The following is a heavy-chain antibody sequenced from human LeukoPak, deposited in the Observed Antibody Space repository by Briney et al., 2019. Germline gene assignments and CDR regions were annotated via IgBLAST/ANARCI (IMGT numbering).Heavy chain of an antibody. CDR2: IIPILGIA. CDR3: ARVRYYDSSGYYLQFDY. D-gene: IGHD3-22*01. J-gene: IGHJ4*02. Sequence: SVKVSCKASGGTFSSYAISWVRQAPGQGLEWMGRIIPILGIANYAQKFQGRVTITADKSTSTAYMELSSLRSEDTAVYYCARVRYYDSSGYYLQFDYWGQGTLVTVSS. V-gene: IGHV1-69*04. CDR1: GGTFSSYA.